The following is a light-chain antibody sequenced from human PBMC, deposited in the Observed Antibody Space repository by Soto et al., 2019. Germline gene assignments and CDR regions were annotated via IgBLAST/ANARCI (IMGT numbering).Light chain of an antibody. J-gene: IGKJ5*01. CDR1: QSVSSSY. CDR3: QQYGTSLP. CDR2: GAS. V-gene: IGKV3-20*01. Sequence: EIVLTQSPVTLSLSPGERATRSCRASQSVSSSYLAWYQQKPGQAPRLLIYGASTRATGIPDRFSGSGSGTDFTLTISRLEPEDFAVYYCQQYGTSLPFGQGTRLEIQ.